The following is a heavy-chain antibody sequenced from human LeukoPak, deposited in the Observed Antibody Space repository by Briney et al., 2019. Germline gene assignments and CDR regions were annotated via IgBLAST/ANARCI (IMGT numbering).Heavy chain of an antibody. Sequence: SETLSLTCTVSGGSIRSYYRSWLRQPPGKGLAWVGYVYYRGSTNFNPPVKRRVTISVGTSKKQFSLTLSSVTAADTAVYYCASHELMVRGVTDYWGQGTLVTVSS. CDR1: GGSIRSYY. V-gene: IGHV4-59*08. CDR3: ASHELMVRGVTDY. D-gene: IGHD3-10*01. CDR2: VYYRGST. J-gene: IGHJ4*02.